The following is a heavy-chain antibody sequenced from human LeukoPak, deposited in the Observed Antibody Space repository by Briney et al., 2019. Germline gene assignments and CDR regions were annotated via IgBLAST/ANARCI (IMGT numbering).Heavy chain of an antibody. J-gene: IGHJ4*02. Sequence: GRSLRLSCAASGFTFSSYGIHWVRQAPGKGLEWVAVISYDGSNKYYADSVKGRFTISRDNSNNTLHLQMSSLRAEDTAVYYCAKDSGGYTYIFDHWGQGTLVTVSS. CDR3: AKDSGGYTYIFDH. CDR1: GFTFSSYG. D-gene: IGHD5-18*01. V-gene: IGHV3-30*18. CDR2: ISYDGSNK.